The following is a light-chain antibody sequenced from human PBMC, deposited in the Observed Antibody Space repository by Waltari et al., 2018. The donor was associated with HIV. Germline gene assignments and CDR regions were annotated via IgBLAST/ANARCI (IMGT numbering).Light chain of an antibody. CDR1: SSNIGAGYD. Sequence: QSVLAQPPSVSGAPGQRVTISCTGSSSNIGAGYDVHWYQQLPGTAPKFLIYGNTNRPSGVPDQFSGSKSGSSASLAITGLQAEDEADYYCQSYDTSLSAYVFGTGTKVTVL. CDR2: GNT. CDR3: QSYDTSLSAYV. V-gene: IGLV1-40*01. J-gene: IGLJ1*01.